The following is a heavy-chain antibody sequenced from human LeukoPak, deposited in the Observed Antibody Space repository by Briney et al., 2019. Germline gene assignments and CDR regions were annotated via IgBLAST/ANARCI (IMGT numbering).Heavy chain of an antibody. CDR1: GFTFSSYS. CDR3: ASSVNDSPDH. CDR2: ISSSGSTI. D-gene: IGHD3-22*01. V-gene: IGHV3-48*04. J-gene: IGHJ4*02. Sequence: PGGSLRLSCAASGFTFSSYSMNWVRQAPGKGLEWVSSISSSGSTIYYADSVKGRFTISRDNAKNSLYLQMNSLRAEDTAVYYCASSVNDSPDHWGQGTLVTVSS.